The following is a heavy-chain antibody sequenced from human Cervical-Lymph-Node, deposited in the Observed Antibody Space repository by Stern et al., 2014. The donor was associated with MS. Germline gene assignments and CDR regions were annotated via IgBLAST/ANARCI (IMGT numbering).Heavy chain of an antibody. J-gene: IGHJ4*02. CDR3: AKDGYNY. CDR2: IIPTIGDT. V-gene: IGHV1-2*02. CDR1: GYTFTGYY. D-gene: IGHD5-24*01. Sequence: QLVDSGAEVKKPWASVKVSCKASGYTFTGYYIHWVRQAPGPGLAWMGWIIPTIGDTNYAQNFQGRVTMTRDTSISTAYMELSRLRSDDTAVYYCAKDGYNYWGQGTLVTVSS.